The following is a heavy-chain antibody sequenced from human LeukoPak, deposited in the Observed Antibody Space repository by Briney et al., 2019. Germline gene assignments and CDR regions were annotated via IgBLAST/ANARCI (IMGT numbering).Heavy chain of an antibody. D-gene: IGHD3-10*01. CDR2: IKPDGSEH. V-gene: IGHV3-7*01. Sequence: GGSLRLSCAASGFTFTSYWMGWVRQAPGEGLEWVANIKPDGSEHYYVDSVKGRFIISRDNAKNSVYLQMNSLRAEDTAVYYCARSGSYFYFDYWGQGTLVTVCS. CDR1: GFTFTSYW. J-gene: IGHJ4*02. CDR3: ARSGSYFYFDY.